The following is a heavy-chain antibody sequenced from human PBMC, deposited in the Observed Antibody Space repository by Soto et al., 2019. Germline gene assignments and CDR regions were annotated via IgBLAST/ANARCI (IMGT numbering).Heavy chain of an antibody. Sequence: SETLSLTCSFSGGSISSYFWSWIRQAPGKGLEWIGYIYYSGSTNYNPSLKSRVTISVDTSKNQFSLKLSSVTAADTAVYYCARRASGYPYYFDYWGQGTLVTVSS. J-gene: IGHJ4*02. CDR1: GGSISSYF. CDR3: ARRASGYPYYFDY. D-gene: IGHD3-22*01. CDR2: IYYSGST. V-gene: IGHV4-59*01.